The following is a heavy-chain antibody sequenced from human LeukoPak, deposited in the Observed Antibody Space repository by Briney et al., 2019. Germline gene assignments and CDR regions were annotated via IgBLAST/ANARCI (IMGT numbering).Heavy chain of an antibody. Sequence: GGSLRLSCAASGFTFSNYGMHRVRQAPGKGLEWVAVISYDGSNKYYADSVKGRLTISRDNSKNTLYLQMNSLRAEDTAVYYCANNAIEYQLLYVDYWGQGTLVTVSS. CDR3: ANNAIEYQLLYVDY. CDR2: ISYDGSNK. V-gene: IGHV3-30*18. CDR1: GFTFSNYG. D-gene: IGHD2-2*01. J-gene: IGHJ4*02.